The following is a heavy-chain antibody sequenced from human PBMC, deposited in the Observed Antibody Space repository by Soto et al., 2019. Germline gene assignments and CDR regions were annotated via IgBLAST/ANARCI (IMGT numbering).Heavy chain of an antibody. D-gene: IGHD6-19*01. Sequence: PGGSLRLSCAASGFTFSSYGMHWVRQAPGKGLEWVAVISYDGSNKYYADSVKGRFTISRDNSKNTLYLQMNSLRAEDTAVYYCAKDGPRYSSGWYVDYWGQGTLVTVSS. CDR1: GFTFSSYG. CDR3: AKDGPRYSSGWYVDY. V-gene: IGHV3-30*18. CDR2: ISYDGSNK. J-gene: IGHJ4*02.